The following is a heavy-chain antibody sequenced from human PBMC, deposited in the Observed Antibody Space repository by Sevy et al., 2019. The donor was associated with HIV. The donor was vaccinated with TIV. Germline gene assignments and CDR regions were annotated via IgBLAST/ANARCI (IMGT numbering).Heavy chain of an antibody. J-gene: IGHJ5*02. V-gene: IGHV3-48*01. CDR1: GFTFSSYS. CDR3: ARDLRTSQGGFWSGYADGGWFDP. CDR2: ISSSSTI. D-gene: IGHD3-3*01. Sequence: GGSLRLSCAASGFTFSSYSMNWVRQAPGKGLEWVSYISSSSTIYYADSVKGRFTISRDNAKNSLYLQMNSLRAEDTAVYYCARDLRTSQGGFWSGYADGGWFDPWGQGTLVTVSS.